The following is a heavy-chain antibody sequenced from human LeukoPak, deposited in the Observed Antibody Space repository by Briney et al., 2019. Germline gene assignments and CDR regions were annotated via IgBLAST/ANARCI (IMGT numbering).Heavy chain of an antibody. Sequence: SETLSLTCSVSGGSITSDYWSWIRQSPGKGLEWIGFIYDSGSTIYNPSLKSRVAISVDTSKNQFSLKLRSVTAADTAIYYCAMSPPRGAWFDPWGQGTLVTVSS. CDR1: GGSITSDY. J-gene: IGHJ5*02. D-gene: IGHD4/OR15-4a*01. CDR2: IYDSGST. V-gene: IGHV4-4*09. CDR3: AMSPPRGAWFDP.